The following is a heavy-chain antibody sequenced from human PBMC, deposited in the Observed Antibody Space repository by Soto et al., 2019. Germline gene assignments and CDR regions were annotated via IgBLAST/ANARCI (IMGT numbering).Heavy chain of an antibody. CDR3: AGRLRDWRDAFDI. Sequence: QLQLQESGSGLVKRSQTLFLTCAVSGGSISSGGYSWSWIRQPPGKALAWIGYIYHSGSTYYKPSLKSRVTISVDRSNNQCSLKLSSGTAANTAVYYCAGRLRDWRDAFDIWGQGTMVTVSS. D-gene: IGHD2-21*02. CDR2: IYHSGST. CDR1: GGSISSGGYS. V-gene: IGHV4-30-2*01. J-gene: IGHJ3*02.